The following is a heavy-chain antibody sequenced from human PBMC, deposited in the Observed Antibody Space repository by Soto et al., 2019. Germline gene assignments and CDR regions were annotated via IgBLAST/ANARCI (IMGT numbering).Heavy chain of an antibody. J-gene: IGHJ6*02. D-gene: IGHD3-3*01. CDR3: ARGFYSTFASGSYYGMDV. Sequence: PSETLSLTCAVSGGSISSDNWWSWIRQPPGKGLEWIGEINHSGSTNYNPSLKSRVTISVDTSKNQFSLKLSSVTAADTAVYYCARGFYSTFASGSYYGMDVWGQGTTVTVSS. CDR1: GGSISSDNW. V-gene: IGHV4-4*02. CDR2: INHSGST.